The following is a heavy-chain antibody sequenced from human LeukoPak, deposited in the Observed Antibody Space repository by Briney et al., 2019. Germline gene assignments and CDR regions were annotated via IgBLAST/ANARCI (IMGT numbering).Heavy chain of an antibody. CDR3: ARRNYYQFDY. D-gene: IGHD2-2*01. Sequence: GGSLRLSCTASGFTFNSYSMTWVRQAPGMGLEWVANIKHDGSEKYYVDSVRGRFTISRDNAKNSLYLQMNTLRAEDTAEYFCARRNYYQFDYWGQGTLVTASS. CDR2: IKHDGSEK. CDR1: GFTFNSYS. V-gene: IGHV3-7*01. J-gene: IGHJ4*02.